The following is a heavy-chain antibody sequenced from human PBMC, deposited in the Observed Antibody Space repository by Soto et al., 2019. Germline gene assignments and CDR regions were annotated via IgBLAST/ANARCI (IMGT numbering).Heavy chain of an antibody. CDR3: ARRLGFSGVGPSTSNWFDP. CDR2: ISSSGNTI. D-gene: IGHD1-26*01. J-gene: IGHJ5*02. Sequence: VGSLRLSCAASGFTFSDHYMSWMRQAPGKGLEWLSYISSSGNTIYYATSVKGRFTISRDNDKNSLSLHMNSLTAEDTAVYYDARRLGFSGVGPSTSNWFDPWGQGTLVTVSS. CDR1: GFTFSDHY. V-gene: IGHV3-11*01.